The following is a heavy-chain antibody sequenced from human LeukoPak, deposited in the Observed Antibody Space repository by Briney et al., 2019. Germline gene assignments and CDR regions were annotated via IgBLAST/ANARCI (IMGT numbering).Heavy chain of an antibody. Sequence: PGGSLRLSCAASGFIFKTYAMHWVRQAPGKGLEWVTMIWYDGSNKYYGDSVKGRFTISRDNSKNTVYLQMTSLRVEDTAVYYWVSIAPSSGWSFDYWGQGALVTVSS. CDR1: GFIFKTYA. CDR2: IWYDGSNK. J-gene: IGHJ4*02. V-gene: IGHV3-33*01. CDR3: VSIAPSSGWSFDY. D-gene: IGHD6-19*01.